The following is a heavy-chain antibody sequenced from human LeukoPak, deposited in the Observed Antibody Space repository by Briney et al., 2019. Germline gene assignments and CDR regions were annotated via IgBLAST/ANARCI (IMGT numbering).Heavy chain of an antibody. CDR1: GFTFSNAW. V-gene: IGHV3-15*01. CDR2: IKSKTDGGTT. CDR3: LRDWYGSGSYWQIRESYFDY. Sequence: GGSLRLSCAASGFTFSNAWMSWVRQAPGKGLEWVGRIKSKTDGGTTDYAAPVKGRFTISRDDSKNTLYLQMNSLKTEDTAVYYCLRDWYGSGSYWQIRESYFDYWGQGTLVTVSS. J-gene: IGHJ4*02. D-gene: IGHD3-10*01.